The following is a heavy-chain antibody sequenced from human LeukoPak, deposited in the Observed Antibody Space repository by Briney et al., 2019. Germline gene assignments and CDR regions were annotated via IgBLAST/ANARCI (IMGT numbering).Heavy chain of an antibody. CDR2: IYSGGST. D-gene: IGHD3-22*01. CDR1: GFAVSNNY. Sequence: GGSLRLSCAASGFAVSNNYMSWVRQAPGKGLEWVSVIYSGGSTYYADSVKGRFTISRDNSKNTLYLQMNSLRAEDTAVYYCAREGVGYDSSGSFDYWGQGTLVTVSS. CDR3: AREGVGYDSSGSFDY. V-gene: IGHV3-66*01. J-gene: IGHJ4*02.